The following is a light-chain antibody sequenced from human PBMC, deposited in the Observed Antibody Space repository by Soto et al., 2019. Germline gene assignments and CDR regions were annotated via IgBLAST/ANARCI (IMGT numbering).Light chain of an antibody. CDR3: QQHSHWPPWT. V-gene: IGKV3-11*01. CDR2: DAS. CDR1: QSISSY. Sequence: ETVLTQSPATLSLSPGERATLSCRASQSISSYLAWYQQKPGQAPRLLIYDASNRATGIPARFSGSGSGTDFTLTISSLEPEDFAVYYCQQHSHWPPWTFGQGTRVEIQ. J-gene: IGKJ1*01.